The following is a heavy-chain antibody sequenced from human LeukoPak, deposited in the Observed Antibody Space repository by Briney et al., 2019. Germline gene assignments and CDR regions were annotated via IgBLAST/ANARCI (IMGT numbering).Heavy chain of an antibody. CDR2: ISGSGGST. Sequence: PGGTLRLSCAASGFTFSSYGMSWVRQAPGKGLEWVSAISGSGGSTYYADSVKGRFTISRDNSKNTLYLQMNSLRAEDTAVYYCARGFPLYYYDSSEERKGFDYWGQGTLVTVSS. V-gene: IGHV3-23*01. D-gene: IGHD3-22*01. CDR1: GFTFSSYG. CDR3: ARGFPLYYYDSSEERKGFDY. J-gene: IGHJ4*02.